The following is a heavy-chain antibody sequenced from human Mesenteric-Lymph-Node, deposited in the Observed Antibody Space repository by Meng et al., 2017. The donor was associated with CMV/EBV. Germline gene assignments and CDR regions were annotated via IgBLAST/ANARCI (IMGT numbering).Heavy chain of an antibody. CDR1: GFTFSNYW. CDR2: IKQDGSEK. D-gene: IGHD3/OR15-3a*01. Sequence: GESLKISCAASGFTFSNYWMSWVRQAPGKGLEWVANIKQDGSEKYYVDSVKGRFTLSRDNSKNSLYLQMNSLRVEDTAVYYCAREGRDAWTGYYSFDLWGQGTLVTVSS. V-gene: IGHV3-7*01. J-gene: IGHJ4*02. CDR3: AREGRDAWTGYYSFDL.